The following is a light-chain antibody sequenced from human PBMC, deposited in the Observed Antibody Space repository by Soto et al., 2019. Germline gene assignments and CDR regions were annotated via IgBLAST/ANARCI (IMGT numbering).Light chain of an antibody. V-gene: IGKV3-20*01. CDR3: QLYAASPWT. CDR1: QSVSTTY. J-gene: IGKJ1*01. Sequence: EIVLTQSPGTLSLSPGEGATLSCRASQSVSTTYFAWYQQKPGQAPRLVMYGASSRATGIPDRFSGSGSGTDFTLTISRLQPEDFAVYYCQLYAASPWTFVQGTRVEFK. CDR2: GAS.